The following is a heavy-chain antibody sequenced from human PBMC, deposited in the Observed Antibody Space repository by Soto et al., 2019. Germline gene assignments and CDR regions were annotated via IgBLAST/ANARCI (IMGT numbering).Heavy chain of an antibody. CDR3: AKDIGAVAASQREYYFDY. V-gene: IGHV3-9*01. Sequence: GGSLRLSCAASGFTFDDYAMHWVRQAPGKGLEWVSGISWNSGSIGYADSVKGRFTISRDNAKNSLYLQMNSLRAEDTALYYCAKDIGAVAASQREYYFDYWGQGTLVTVSS. CDR1: GFTFDDYA. CDR2: ISWNSGSI. D-gene: IGHD6-19*01. J-gene: IGHJ4*02.